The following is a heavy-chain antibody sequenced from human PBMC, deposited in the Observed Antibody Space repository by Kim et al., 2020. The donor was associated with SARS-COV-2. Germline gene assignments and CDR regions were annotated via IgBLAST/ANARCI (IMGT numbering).Heavy chain of an antibody. V-gene: IGHV3-23*01. CDR3: AKDREFTVVTPGAFDI. D-gene: IGHD2-21*02. Sequence: SVKGRFTISRDNSKNTLYLQMNSLRAEDTAVYYCAKDREFTVVTPGAFDIWGQGTMVTVSS. J-gene: IGHJ3*02.